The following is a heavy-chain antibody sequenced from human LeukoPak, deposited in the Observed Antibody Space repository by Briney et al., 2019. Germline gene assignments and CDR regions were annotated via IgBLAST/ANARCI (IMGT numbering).Heavy chain of an antibody. D-gene: IGHD5-18*01. CDR3: ATLPTAGGYSYGYLSPVAYYFDY. Sequence: ASVKVSCKASGYTFTGYYMHWVRQAPGQGLEWMGWINPNSGGTNYAQKFQGRVTMTRDTSISTAYMELSRLRSDDTAVYYCATLPTAGGYSYGYLSPVAYYFDYWGQGTLVTVSS. CDR1: GYTFTGYY. V-gene: IGHV1-2*02. J-gene: IGHJ4*02. CDR2: INPNSGGT.